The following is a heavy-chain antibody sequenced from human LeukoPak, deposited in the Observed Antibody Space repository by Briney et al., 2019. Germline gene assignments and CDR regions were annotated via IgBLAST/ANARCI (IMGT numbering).Heavy chain of an antibody. CDR1: GCTLTFYH. CDR2: INPSGGST. CDR3: ARGERSGSFDY. Sequence: GASVKVSCKASGCTLTFYHMHWARQAPGQGLEWMGIINPSGGSTIYAQKFQGRLTMTRDTSTSTVYMELSSLRSEDTAVYYCARGERSGSFDYWGQGTLVTVSS. V-gene: IGHV1-46*01. D-gene: IGHD1-26*01. J-gene: IGHJ4*02.